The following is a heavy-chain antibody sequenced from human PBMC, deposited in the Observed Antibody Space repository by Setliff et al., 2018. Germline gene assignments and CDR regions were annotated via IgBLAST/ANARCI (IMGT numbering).Heavy chain of an antibody. CDR3: ARGHTWSLPNDNSGDPGWFDA. CDR1: GVSINSLNW. V-gene: IGHV4-4*02. CDR2: IYHDGPSV. Sequence: SETLSLTCAVSGVSINSLNWWTWVRQSPGKGLEWIGYIYHDGPSVHYNPSLKSRVTMAVDKSKNQFSLKLTSVPAADAAAYHCARGHTWSLPNDNSGDPGWFDAWGQGTLVTVSS. J-gene: IGHJ5*02. D-gene: IGHD3-22*01.